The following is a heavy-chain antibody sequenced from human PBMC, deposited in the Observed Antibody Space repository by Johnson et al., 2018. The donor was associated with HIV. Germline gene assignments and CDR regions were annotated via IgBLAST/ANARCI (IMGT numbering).Heavy chain of an antibody. CDR1: GFTVSSNY. CDR2: IYSGGST. J-gene: IGHJ3*01. Sequence: MQLVESGGGLVQPGGSLRLSCAASGFTVSSNYMSWVRQAPGKGLEWVSVIYSGGSTYYADSVKGRFIISRDDSKNTLYLQMNSLRAEDTAVYYCARGYSYGFILSWGQGTMVSVSS. V-gene: IGHV3-66*01. D-gene: IGHD5-18*01. CDR3: ARGYSYGFILS.